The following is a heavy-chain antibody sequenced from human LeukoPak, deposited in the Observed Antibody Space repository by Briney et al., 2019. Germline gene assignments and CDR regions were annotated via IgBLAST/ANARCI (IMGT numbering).Heavy chain of an antibody. D-gene: IGHD3-3*01. CDR1: GFTFSSYA. CDR3: AKGSADFWSGYYGLDV. CDR2: ISGRGGST. V-gene: IGHV3-23*01. J-gene: IGHJ6*04. Sequence: GGSLRLSCAASGFTFSSYAMSWVRQTPGKGLEWVSAISGRGGSTYSAASVKGRFPISRDNSKNRPHLQMNILIAGDTPLFYWAKGSADFWSGYYGLDVWGKGTTVSVSS.